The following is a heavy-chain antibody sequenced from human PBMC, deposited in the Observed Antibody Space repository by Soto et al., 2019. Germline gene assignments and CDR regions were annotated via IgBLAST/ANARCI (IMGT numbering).Heavy chain of an antibody. CDR3: ARDGSSILTNYYYYYFKDV. Sequence: GASVKVSCKASGYTFTSYAMHWVRQAPGQRLEWMGWINAGNGNTKYSQKFQGRVTITRDTSASTAYMELSSLRSEDTAVYYCARDGSSILTNYYYYYFKDVWRHGAMVTFS. J-gene: IGHJ6*03. V-gene: IGHV1-3*01. CDR2: INAGNGNT. D-gene: IGHD3-9*01. CDR1: GYTFTSYA.